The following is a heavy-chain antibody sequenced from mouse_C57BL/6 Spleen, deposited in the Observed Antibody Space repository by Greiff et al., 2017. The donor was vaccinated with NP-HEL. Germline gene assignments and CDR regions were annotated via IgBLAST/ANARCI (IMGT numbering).Heavy chain of an antibody. CDR1: GYSITSGYY. J-gene: IGHJ3*01. V-gene: IGHV3-6*01. Sequence: EVKLVESGPGLVKPSQSLSLTCSVTGYSITSGYYWNWIRQFPGNKLEWMGYISYDGSNNYNPSLKNRISITRDTSKNQFFLKLNSVTTEDTATYYCAREDDGYFAYWGQGTLVTVSA. CDR2: ISYDGSN. D-gene: IGHD2-3*01. CDR3: AREDDGYFAY.